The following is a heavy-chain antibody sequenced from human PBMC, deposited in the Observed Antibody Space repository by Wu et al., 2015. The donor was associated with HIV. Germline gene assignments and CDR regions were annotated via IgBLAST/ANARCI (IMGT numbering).Heavy chain of an antibody. Sequence: QIQLVQSGAEVKKPGASVKVSCKASGYTFTGYYMHWVRQAPGQGLEWMGWINPNSGGTNYAQKFQDRVTITADGSTRTVYMELSSLRSEDTAVYYCASDRGVVVPAAASKIWGQGTMVTVSS. V-gene: IGHV1-2*02. CDR1: GYTFTGYY. J-gene: IGHJ3*02. D-gene: IGHD2-2*01. CDR3: ASDRGVVVPAAASKI. CDR2: INPNSGGT.